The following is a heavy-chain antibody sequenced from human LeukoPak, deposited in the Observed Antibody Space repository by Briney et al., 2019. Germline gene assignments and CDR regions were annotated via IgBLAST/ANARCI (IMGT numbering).Heavy chain of an antibody. D-gene: IGHD4/OR15-4a*01. CDR3: ARRAGAYSHPYDY. CDR1: GVPLSSHA. CDR2: TSSSDAGT. Sequence: GGSLRRSCAASGVPLSSHAMSWVRQAPGKGLEWVSATSSSDAGTYYADSVRGRFTISRDNSKNTLYLQMNSLRAEDTAVYYCARRAGAYSHPYDYWGQGTLVTVSS. V-gene: IGHV3-23*01. J-gene: IGHJ4*02.